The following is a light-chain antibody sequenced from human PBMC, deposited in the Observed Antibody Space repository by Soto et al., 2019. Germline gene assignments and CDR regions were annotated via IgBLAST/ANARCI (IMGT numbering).Light chain of an antibody. CDR3: QQYNNYST. J-gene: IGKJ1*01. CDR2: DAS. CDR1: QSITIW. Sequence: DIQMTQSPSTLSASVGDRVTITCRASQSITIWLAWYQQKPGKAPKLLIYDASTLESGVPSRFSGSGSGTEFTLTISSLQPDDFATYYCQQYNNYSTLGQGTKVDIK. V-gene: IGKV1-5*01.